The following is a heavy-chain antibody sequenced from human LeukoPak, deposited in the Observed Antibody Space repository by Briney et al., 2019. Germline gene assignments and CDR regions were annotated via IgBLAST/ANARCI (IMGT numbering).Heavy chain of an antibody. D-gene: IGHD1-14*01. CDR2: IYYSGST. CDR1: GGSVSVGTYY. CDR3: ARDLTLGFFHDAFDI. V-gene: IGHV4-61*01. J-gene: IGHJ3*02. Sequence: PSETLPLTCTVSGGSVSVGTYYWSWIRQPPGKGLEWIGYIYYSGSTNYNPSLRSRVTISVDTSKNQFSLKLSSVTAADTAVYYCARDLTLGFFHDAFDIWGQGTMVTVSS.